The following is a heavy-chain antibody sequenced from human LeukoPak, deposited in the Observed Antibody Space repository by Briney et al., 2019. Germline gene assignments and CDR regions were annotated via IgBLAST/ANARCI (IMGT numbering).Heavy chain of an antibody. CDR1: GDSISTYY. Sequence: SETLSLTCTVSGDSISTYYWSWIRQPPGKGLEWIGSIYYSGSTYYNPSLKSRVTISVDTSKNQFSLKLSSVTAADTAVYYCARALYDYVWGSYRSPPFDYWGQGTLVTVSS. CDR3: ARALYDYVWGSYRSPPFDY. J-gene: IGHJ4*02. D-gene: IGHD3-16*02. CDR2: IYYSGST. V-gene: IGHV4-59*12.